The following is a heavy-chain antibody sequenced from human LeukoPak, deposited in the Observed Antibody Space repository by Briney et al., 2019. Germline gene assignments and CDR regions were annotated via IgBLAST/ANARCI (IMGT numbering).Heavy chain of an antibody. CDR2: INPSGSTI. J-gene: IGHJ4*02. D-gene: IGHD2-15*01. V-gene: IGHV3-48*03. CDR1: GFPFSSYE. CDR3: ARPLSASRYCSGGSCYHFAY. Sequence: PGGSLRLSCAASGFPFSSYEMNWVRQAPGKGLEWPSYINPSGSTILYADSVKGRFTISGDNAKNSLYLQMNSLRAEDTAVYYCARPLSASRYCSGGSCYHFAYWGQGTLVTVSS.